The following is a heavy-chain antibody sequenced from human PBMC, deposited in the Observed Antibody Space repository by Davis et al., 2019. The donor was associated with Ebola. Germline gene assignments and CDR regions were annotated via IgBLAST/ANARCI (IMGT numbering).Heavy chain of an antibody. V-gene: IGHV3-23*01. CDR3: AKSGLSFGVVKYHYGMDV. CDR1: GFTFSSYA. D-gene: IGHD3-3*01. CDR2: ISGSGGST. Sequence: GESLKISCAASGFTFSSYAMTWVRQAPGKGLEWVSAISGSGGSTYYADSVKGRFTISRDNSKKTLYLQMNSLRAEDTVVYYCAKSGLSFGVVKYHYGMDVWGKGTTVTVSS. J-gene: IGHJ6*04.